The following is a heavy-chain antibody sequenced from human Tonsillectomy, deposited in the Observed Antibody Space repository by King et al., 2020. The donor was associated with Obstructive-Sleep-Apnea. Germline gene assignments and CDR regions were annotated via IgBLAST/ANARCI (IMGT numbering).Heavy chain of an antibody. V-gene: IGHV3-30*02. CDR3: ANQYEYMWGTFDY. J-gene: IGHJ4*02. Sequence: QLVQSGGGVVQPGGSLRLSCAASGFTFSTYGMHWVRQAPGKGLEWVAFIHYDGIDKYYADSVKGRFTISRDNSKNTLYLKMNSLRPEDTAVYYCANQYEYMWGTFDYWGQGTLVTVSS. CDR1: GFTFSTYG. D-gene: IGHD3-16*01. CDR2: IHYDGIDK.